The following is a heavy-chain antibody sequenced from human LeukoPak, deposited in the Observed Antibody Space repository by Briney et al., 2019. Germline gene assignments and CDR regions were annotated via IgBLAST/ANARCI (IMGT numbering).Heavy chain of an antibody. Sequence: GGSLRLSCAASGLTFSDYYMSWIRQAPGKGLEWVSVIYSGGSTYYADSVKGRFTISRDNSKNTLYLQMNSLRAEDTAVYYCASSSSKTGYYYGMDVWGQGTTVTVSS. CDR1: GLTFSDYY. J-gene: IGHJ6*02. CDR2: IYSGGST. V-gene: IGHV3-53*01. CDR3: ASSSSKTGYYYGMDV. D-gene: IGHD6-13*01.